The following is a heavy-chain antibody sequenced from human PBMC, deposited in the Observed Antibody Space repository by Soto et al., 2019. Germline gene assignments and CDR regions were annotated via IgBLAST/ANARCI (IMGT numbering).Heavy chain of an antibody. D-gene: IGHD5-12*01. J-gene: IGHJ4*02. CDR1: GYTFTDYW. Sequence: GESLKISCKGSGYTFTDYWIGWVRQLPGKGLEWMGIIYPGDSDTRYSPSFQGHVTITVDKSTSTAYLQWNTLKAADTAVYYCARGGGEDIVATTRPQYYFDYWGQGTLVTVSS. CDR2: IYPGDSDT. CDR3: ARGGGEDIVATTRPQYYFDY. V-gene: IGHV5-51*01.